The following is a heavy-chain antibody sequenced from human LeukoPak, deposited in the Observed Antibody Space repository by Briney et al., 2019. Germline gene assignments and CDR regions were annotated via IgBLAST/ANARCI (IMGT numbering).Heavy chain of an antibody. J-gene: IGHJ5*02. CDR1: GFTFSNYA. D-gene: IGHD6-19*01. Sequence: PGGSLRLSCAASGFTFSNYAMNWVRQAPGKGLEWVSGVSSSGGSTYYADSVKGRFTISRDNSKNTLYMQMNNLRAEDTAVYYCARGSIAVAGTLLGAWGQGTLVTVSS. CDR2: VSSSGGST. V-gene: IGHV3-23*01. CDR3: ARGSIAVAGTLLGA.